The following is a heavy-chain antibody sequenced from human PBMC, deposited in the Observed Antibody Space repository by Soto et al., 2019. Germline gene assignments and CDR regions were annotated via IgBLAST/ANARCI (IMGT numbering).Heavy chain of an antibody. D-gene: IGHD6-19*01. V-gene: IGHV3-30*18. CDR1: GFTFRSYG. CDR2: ISYDGSNK. Sequence: QVQLVESGGGVVQPGRSLRLSCAASGFTFRSYGMHWVRQAPAKGLEWVAVISYDGSNKYYADSVKGRFTISRDNSKNTLYLQMNSLRAEDTAVYYCANLAVAGTLYFDYWGQGTLVTVSS. J-gene: IGHJ4*02. CDR3: ANLAVAGTLYFDY.